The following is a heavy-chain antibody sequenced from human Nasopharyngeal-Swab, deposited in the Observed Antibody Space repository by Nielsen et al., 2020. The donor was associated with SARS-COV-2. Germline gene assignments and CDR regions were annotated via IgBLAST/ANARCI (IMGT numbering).Heavy chain of an antibody. CDR3: ARGLSLVGATNDAFDI. Sequence: VRQAPGKGLEWVSSISSSSSYIYYADSVKGRFTISRDNAKNSLYLQMNGLRAEDTAVYYCARGLSLVGATNDAFDIWGQGTMVTVSS. V-gene: IGHV3-21*01. D-gene: IGHD1-26*01. CDR2: ISSSSSYI. J-gene: IGHJ3*02.